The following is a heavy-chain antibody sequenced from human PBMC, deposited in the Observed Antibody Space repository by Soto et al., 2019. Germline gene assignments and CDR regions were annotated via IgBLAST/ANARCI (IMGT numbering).Heavy chain of an antibody. D-gene: IGHD2-15*01. CDR1: GFTFSSYA. V-gene: IGHV3-30-3*01. CDR2: ISYDGSNK. J-gene: IGHJ6*02. Sequence: HPGGSLRLSCAASGFTFSSYAMHWVRQAPGKGLEWVAVISYDGSNKYYADSVKGRFTISRDNSKNTLYLQMNSLRAEDTAVYYCAREMGANIVVVVAAPYYYYYGMDVWGQGTTVTVSS. CDR3: AREMGANIVVVVAAPYYYYYGMDV.